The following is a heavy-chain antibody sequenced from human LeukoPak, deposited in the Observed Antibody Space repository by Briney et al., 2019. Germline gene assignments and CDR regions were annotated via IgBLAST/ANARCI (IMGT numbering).Heavy chain of an antibody. V-gene: IGHV3-30*04. CDR3: ARDLYRWHLDY. J-gene: IGHJ4*02. CDR1: GFTFSSYA. CDR2: ISYDGSNK. D-gene: IGHD3-16*02. Sequence: WGSLRLSCAASGFTFSSYAMHWVRQAPGKGLEWVAVISYDGSNKYYADSVKGRFTISRDNSKNTLYLQMNSLRAEDTAAYYCARDLYRWHLDYWGQGTLVTVSS.